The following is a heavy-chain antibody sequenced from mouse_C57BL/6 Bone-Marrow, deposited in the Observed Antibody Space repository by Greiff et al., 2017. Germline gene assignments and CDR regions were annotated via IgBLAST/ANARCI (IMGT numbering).Heavy chain of an antibody. V-gene: IGHV7-3*01. J-gene: IGHJ1*03. D-gene: IGHD3-3*01. CDR3: ARLKGVDWYFDV. CDR2: IRNKANGYTT. Sequence: EVKLVESGGGLVQPGGSLSLSCAASGFTFTDYYMSWVRQPPGKALEWLGFIRNKANGYTTEYSASVKGRFTISRDNSQSILYLQMNALRAEDSATYYCARLKGVDWYFDVWGTGTTVTVSS. CDR1: GFTFTDYY.